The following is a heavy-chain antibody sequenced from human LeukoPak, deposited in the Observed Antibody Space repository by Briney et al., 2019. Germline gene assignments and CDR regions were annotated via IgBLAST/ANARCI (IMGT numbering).Heavy chain of an antibody. V-gene: IGHV1-18*01. Sequence: GASVKVSCKASGYTFTSYGISWVRQAPGQGLEWMGWISAYNGNTNYAQKLQGRVTMTTDTSTSTAYMEVRSLRSDDTAVYYCARVTGYMTEDYFDYWGQGTLITVSS. D-gene: IGHD6-13*01. CDR3: ARVTGYMTEDYFDY. CDR2: ISAYNGNT. J-gene: IGHJ4*02. CDR1: GYTFTSYG.